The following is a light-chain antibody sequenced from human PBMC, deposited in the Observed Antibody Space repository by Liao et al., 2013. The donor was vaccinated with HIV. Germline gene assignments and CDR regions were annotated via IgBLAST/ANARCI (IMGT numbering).Light chain of an antibody. CDR3: QVWDSFSDHVV. J-gene: IGLJ2*01. CDR1: YIGNKG. CDR2: YDS. V-gene: IGLV3-21*01. Sequence: SYELSQPPSVSVAPGETATFTCGGNYIGNKGVYWYQQRPGQAPVMVISYDSQRPSGIPERFSGANSGNMATLTLTRVEAGDEADYYCQVWDSFSDHVVFGGGTKLTVL.